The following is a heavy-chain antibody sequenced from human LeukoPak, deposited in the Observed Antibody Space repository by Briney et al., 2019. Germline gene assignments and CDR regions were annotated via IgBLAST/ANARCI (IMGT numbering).Heavy chain of an antibody. J-gene: IGHJ4*02. CDR3: ATLSIAAAGPDY. D-gene: IGHD6-13*01. CDR1: GYSITTGYY. CDR2: IYHSGST. Sequence: SETLSLTCTVFGYSITTGYYWGRIRQPPGKGLEWIGSIYHSGSTFYNPSLKSRVTISVDTSKNQFSLKLSSVTAADTAVYYCATLSIAAAGPDYWGQGTLVTVSS. V-gene: IGHV4-38-2*02.